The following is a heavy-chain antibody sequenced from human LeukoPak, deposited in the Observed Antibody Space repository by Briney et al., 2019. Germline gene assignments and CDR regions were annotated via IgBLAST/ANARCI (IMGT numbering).Heavy chain of an antibody. Sequence: ASVKVSCKASGYTFTSYAMNWVRQAPGQGLEWMEWINTNTGNPTYAQGFTGRFVFSLDTSVSTAYLQICSLKAEDTAVYYCARAPEYCSSTSCYDGYFDYWGQGTLVTVSS. D-gene: IGHD2-2*01. J-gene: IGHJ4*02. V-gene: IGHV7-4-1*01. CDR1: GYTFTSYA. CDR2: INTNTGNP. CDR3: ARAPEYCSSTSCYDGYFDY.